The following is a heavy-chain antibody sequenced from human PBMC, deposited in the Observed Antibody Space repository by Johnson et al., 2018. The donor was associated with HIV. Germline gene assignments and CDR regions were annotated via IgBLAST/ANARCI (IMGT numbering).Heavy chain of an antibody. CDR2: ISSNGGST. CDR3: ARPAAGGAFDS. V-gene: IGHV3-64*01. CDR1: GFTFSSYA. J-gene: IGHJ3*02. D-gene: IGHD3-10*01. Sequence: VQLVESGGGLVQPGGSLRLSCAASGFTFSSYAMHWVRQAPGKGLEYVSAISSNGGSTYYANSVKGRFTISRDNSKNTLYLQMGSLRAEDMAVYYCARPAAGGAFDSWGQGTMVTVSS.